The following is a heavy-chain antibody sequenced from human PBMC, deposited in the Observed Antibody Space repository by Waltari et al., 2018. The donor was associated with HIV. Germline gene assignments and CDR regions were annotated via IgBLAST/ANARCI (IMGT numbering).Heavy chain of an antibody. Sequence: QVQLVQSGAEVKKPGSSVRVSCKASGGTFSTYAISWVRQAPGQGLEWRGGIIPVFGTANSAQKCQDRVRITADESTSSAHMELSSLTSEDTAVYYCATHYGSGTYHNYYYGMDVWGQGTTVTVSS. J-gene: IGHJ6*02. CDR1: GGTFSTYA. D-gene: IGHD3-10*01. CDR3: ATHYGSGTYHNYYYGMDV. V-gene: IGHV1-69*12. CDR2: IIPVFGTA.